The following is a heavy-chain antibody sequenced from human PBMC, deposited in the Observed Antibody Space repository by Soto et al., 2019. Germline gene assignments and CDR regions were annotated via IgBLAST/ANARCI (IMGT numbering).Heavy chain of an antibody. D-gene: IGHD2-2*02. CDR1: GGSISSGGYY. CDR2: IYYSGST. CDR3: ARVGKGYTENWFDP. V-gene: IGHV4-31*03. J-gene: IGHJ5*02. Sequence: SATLSITCTVSGGSISSGGYYWSWIRQHPGKGLEWIGYIYYSGSTYYNPSLKSRVTISVDTSKNQFSLKLSSVTAADTAVYYCARVGKGYTENWFDPWGQGTLVTVSS.